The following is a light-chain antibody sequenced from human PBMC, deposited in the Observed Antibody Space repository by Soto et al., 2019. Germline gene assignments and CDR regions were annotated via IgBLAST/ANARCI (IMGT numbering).Light chain of an antibody. CDR2: ATS. CDR3: LQDYTYPRT. V-gene: IGKV1-6*01. CDR1: QGIRKD. Sequence: IQMTQSPSSLSASVGDTVTITCRASQGIRKDLGWYQQKPGKAPKLLIFATSTLQNGVPSRFSGSGFGKDFNLTNSGPQPEDFATYYCLQDYTYPRTFGPGTKLDLK. J-gene: IGKJ3*01.